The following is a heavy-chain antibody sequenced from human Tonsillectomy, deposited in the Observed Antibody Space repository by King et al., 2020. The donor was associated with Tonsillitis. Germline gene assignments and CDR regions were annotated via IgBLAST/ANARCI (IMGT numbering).Heavy chain of an antibody. D-gene: IGHD2-2*02. V-gene: IGHV4-61*02. CDR2: IYTSGST. CDR3: ARDQVDCSGTSCYTGAFDI. Sequence: QVQLQESGPGLVKPSQTLSLTCTVSGGSLSSGRNYWNWIRQPAGKGLEWIGRIYTSGSTNYNPSLQSRVTLSVDTSKNQFSLKLSSVTAADTAVYYCARDQVDCSGTSCYTGAFDIWGLGTIVTVSS. J-gene: IGHJ3*02. CDR1: GGSLSSGRNY.